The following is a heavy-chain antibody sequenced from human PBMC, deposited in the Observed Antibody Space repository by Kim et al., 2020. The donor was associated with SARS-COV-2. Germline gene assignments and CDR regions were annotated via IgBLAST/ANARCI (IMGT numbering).Heavy chain of an antibody. CDR1: GFTFSSYA. CDR3: AKVDCAGDCYPYYFDY. Sequence: GGSLRLSCAASGFTFSSYAMSWVRQAPGKGLEWVSVIYSGGSSTYYVDSVKGRFTISRDNSKNTLYLQMNRLRAEDTAVYYCAKVDCAGDCYPYYFDYWGQGTLVTVSS. J-gene: IGHJ4*02. CDR2: IYSGGSST. D-gene: IGHD2-21*02. V-gene: IGHV3-23*03.